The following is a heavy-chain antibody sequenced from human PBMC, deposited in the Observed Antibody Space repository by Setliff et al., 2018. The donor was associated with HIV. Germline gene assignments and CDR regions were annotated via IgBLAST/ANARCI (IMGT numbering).Heavy chain of an antibody. CDR3: ATDCAVVGGTGSLDS. CDR2: ISGSGSYT. D-gene: IGHD1-26*01. CDR1: GFTFSSYA. Sequence: GGSLRLSCAASGFTFSSYAMSWVRQAPGKGLEWVSAISGSGSYTHYADSVKGRFTISRDNVKNSLYLQMNSLRAEDTAVYYCATDCAVVGGTGSLDSWGQGTLVTVSS. V-gene: IGHV3-21*01. J-gene: IGHJ4*02.